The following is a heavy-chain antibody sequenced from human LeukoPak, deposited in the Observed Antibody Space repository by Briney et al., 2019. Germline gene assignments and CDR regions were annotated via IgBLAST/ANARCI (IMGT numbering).Heavy chain of an antibody. CDR3: ARVVRNCSGGSCYSRWFDP. CDR1: GGSISSGGYS. D-gene: IGHD2-15*01. Sequence: SETLSLTCAVSGGSISSGGYSWSWIRQPPGKGLEWIGYIYHSGSTYYNPSLKSRVTISVDRSKNQFSLKLSSVTAADTAVYYCARVVRNCSGGSCYSRWFDPWGQGTLVTVSS. J-gene: IGHJ5*02. V-gene: IGHV4-30-2*01. CDR2: IYHSGST.